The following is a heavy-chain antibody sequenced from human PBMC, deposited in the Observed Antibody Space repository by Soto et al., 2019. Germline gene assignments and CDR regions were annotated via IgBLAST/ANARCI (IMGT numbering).Heavy chain of an antibody. J-gene: IGHJ5*02. CDR2: ISAYNGNT. CDR3: ARGFLPVSNYGSNWFDP. Sequence: ASVKVSCTASGYTFTSYGISWVRQAPGQGLEWMGWISAYNGNTNYAQKLQGRVTMTTDTSTSTAYMELRSLRSDDTAVYYCARGFLPVSNYGSNWFDPWGQGTLVTVSS. D-gene: IGHD4-4*01. V-gene: IGHV1-18*01. CDR1: GYTFTSYG.